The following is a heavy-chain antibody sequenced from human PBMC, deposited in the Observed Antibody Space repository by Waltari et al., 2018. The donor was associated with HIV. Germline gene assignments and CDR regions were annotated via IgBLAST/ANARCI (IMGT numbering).Heavy chain of an antibody. Sequence: EVHLVESGGGLEQQGRSLRLSCTACGFTFGAYAMSWVRQAPGKGLEWVGFIISKGYGGTTEYAASVKGRFTISRDDSKSIAYLQMNSLKTEDTAVYYCTRDAYCGGDCSVYWGQGTLVTVSS. D-gene: IGHD2-21*02. V-gene: IGHV3-49*04. CDR3: TRDAYCGGDCSVY. CDR1: GFTFGAYA. J-gene: IGHJ4*02. CDR2: IISKGYGGTT.